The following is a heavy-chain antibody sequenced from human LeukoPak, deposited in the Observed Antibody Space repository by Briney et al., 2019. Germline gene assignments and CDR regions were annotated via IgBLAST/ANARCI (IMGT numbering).Heavy chain of an antibody. J-gene: IGHJ4*02. CDR3: AKDLGSHGGAIFDY. CDR2: ISGSGGST. D-gene: IGHD4-23*01. CDR1: GFTFSSYA. V-gene: IGHV3-23*01. Sequence: GGSLRLSCAASGFTFSSYAMSWVRQAPGNGLEWVSAISGSGGSTYYADSVKGRFTISRDNSKNTLYLQMNSLRAEDTAVYYCAKDLGSHGGAIFDYWGQGTLVTVSS.